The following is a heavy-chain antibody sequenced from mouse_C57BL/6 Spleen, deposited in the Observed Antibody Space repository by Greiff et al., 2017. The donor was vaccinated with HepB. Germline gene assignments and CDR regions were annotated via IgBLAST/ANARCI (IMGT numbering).Heavy chain of an antibody. V-gene: IGHV1-64*01. Sequence: VQLQQPGAELVKPGASVKLSCKASGYTFTSYWMNWVKQRPGQGLEWIGMIHPNSGSTNYNEKFKSKATLTVDKSSSTAYMQLSSLTSEDSAVYYCARDYYGAWFAYWGQGTLVTVSA. CDR1: GYTFTSYW. J-gene: IGHJ3*01. CDR2: IHPNSGST. CDR3: ARDYYGAWFAY. D-gene: IGHD1-1*01.